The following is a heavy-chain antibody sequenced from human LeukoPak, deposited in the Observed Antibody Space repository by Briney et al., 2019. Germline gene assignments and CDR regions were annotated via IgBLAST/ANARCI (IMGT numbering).Heavy chain of an antibody. Sequence: VGCLRLSCAASGFTFSNYWMSWVRQAPGKGLEWVAHIRQDGSEKYYVDSVKGRFTISRDNAKNSLYLQVNSLRGEDTAVYYCARVIVVVPTARYFDFWGPGTLFTVSS. V-gene: IGHV3-7*01. CDR1: GFTFSNYW. CDR2: IRQDGSEK. D-gene: IGHD2-2*01. CDR3: ARVIVVVPTARYFDF. J-gene: IGHJ4*02.